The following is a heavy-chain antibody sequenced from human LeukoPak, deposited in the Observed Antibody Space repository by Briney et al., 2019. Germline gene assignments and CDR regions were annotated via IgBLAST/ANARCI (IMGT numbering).Heavy chain of an antibody. V-gene: IGHV3-7*01. CDR3: ARVGVGARFDY. J-gene: IGHJ4*02. D-gene: IGHD1-26*01. Sequence: GGSLRLSCAASGFTFSSYWLSWVRQAPGKGLEWVANIKQDGSEKYYVDSVKGRFTISRDNAKNSLYLQMNSLRAEDTAVYYCARVGVGARFDYWGQGTLVTVSS. CDR1: GFTFSSYW. CDR2: IKQDGSEK.